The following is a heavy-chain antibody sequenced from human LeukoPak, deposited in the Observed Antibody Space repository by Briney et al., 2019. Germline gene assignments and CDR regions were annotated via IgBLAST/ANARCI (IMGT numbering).Heavy chain of an antibody. Sequence: GGSLRLSCAASGFTFSSYSMNWVRQAPGKGLEWVSAISGSGGSTHYADSVKGRFTISRDNPKNTLYLQMNSLRAEDTAVYYCAKADSSGYIFDYWGQGTLVTVSS. J-gene: IGHJ4*02. V-gene: IGHV3-23*01. CDR2: ISGSGGST. CDR1: GFTFSSYS. D-gene: IGHD3-22*01. CDR3: AKADSSGYIFDY.